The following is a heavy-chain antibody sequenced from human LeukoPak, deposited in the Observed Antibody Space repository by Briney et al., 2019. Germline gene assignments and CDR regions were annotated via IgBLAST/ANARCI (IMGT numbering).Heavy chain of an antibody. CDR3: ARDNYDFWSGYYLGGMSWFDP. D-gene: IGHD3-3*01. J-gene: IGHJ5*02. CDR1: GFTFSSYA. V-gene: IGHV3-30-3*01. Sequence: SGGSLRLSCAASGFTFSSYAMHWVRQAPGKGLEWVAVISYDGSNKYYADSVKGRFTISRDNSKNKLYLQMNSLRAEDTAVYYCARDNYDFWSGYYLGGMSWFDPWGQGTLVTVSS. CDR2: ISYDGSNK.